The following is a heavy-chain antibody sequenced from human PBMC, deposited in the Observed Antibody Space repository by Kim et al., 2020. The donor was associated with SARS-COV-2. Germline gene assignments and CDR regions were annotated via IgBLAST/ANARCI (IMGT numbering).Heavy chain of an antibody. V-gene: IGHV4-59*01. J-gene: IGHJ3*02. Sequence: SETLSLTCTVSGGSISSYYWSWIRQPPGKGLEWIGYIYYSGSTNYNPSLKSRVTISVDTSKNQFSLKLSSVTAADTAVYYCARSWLRYCSSTSCKNDAFDIWGQGTMVSVSS. CDR2: IYYSGST. CDR1: GGSISSYY. D-gene: IGHD2-2*01. CDR3: ARSWLRYCSSTSCKNDAFDI.